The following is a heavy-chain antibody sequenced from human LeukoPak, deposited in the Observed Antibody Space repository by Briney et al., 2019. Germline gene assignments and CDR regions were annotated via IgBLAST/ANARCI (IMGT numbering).Heavy chain of an antibody. V-gene: IGHV4-38-2*02. J-gene: IGHJ3*02. Sequence: SETLSLTCTVSGYSISSGYYWGWIRQPPGKGLEWIGSIYHSGSTYYNPSLKSRVTISVDTSKNQFSLKLSSVTAADTAVYYCARGLRYSSSLVAFDIWGQGTMVTVSS. CDR2: IYHSGST. CDR3: ARGLRYSSSLVAFDI. D-gene: IGHD6-13*01. CDR1: GYSISSGYY.